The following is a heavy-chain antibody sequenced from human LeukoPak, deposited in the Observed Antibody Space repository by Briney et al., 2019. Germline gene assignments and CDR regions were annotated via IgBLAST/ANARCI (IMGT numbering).Heavy chain of an antibody. CDR3: ARDEIIVGATRFFDY. D-gene: IGHD1-26*01. CDR2: ISAYNGNT. V-gene: IGHV1-18*01. Sequence: ASVKVSCKASGYTFTSYGISWVRQAPGQGLEWVGWISAYNGNTNYAQKLQGRVTMTTDTSTSTAYMELRSLRSDDTAVYYCARDEIIVGATRFFDYWGQGTLVTVSS. J-gene: IGHJ4*02. CDR1: GYTFTSYG.